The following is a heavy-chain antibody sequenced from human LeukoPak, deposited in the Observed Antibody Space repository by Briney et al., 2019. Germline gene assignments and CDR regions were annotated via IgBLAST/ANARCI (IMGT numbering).Heavy chain of an antibody. J-gene: IGHJ4*02. V-gene: IGHV1-2*02. CDR2: INPNSGGT. D-gene: IGHD3-10*01. Sequence: GASVKVSCKSSGYTFTGYYMHWVRQAPGQGLEWMGWINPNSGGTNYAQKFQGRVTMTRDTSISTAYMELSRLRSDDTAVYYCARDQGAVGLLWFVEFGIDYWGQGTLVTVSS. CDR1: GYTFTGYY. CDR3: ARDQGAVGLLWFVEFGIDY.